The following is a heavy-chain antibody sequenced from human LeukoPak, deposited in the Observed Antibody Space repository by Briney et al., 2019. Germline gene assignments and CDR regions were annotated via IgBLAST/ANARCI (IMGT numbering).Heavy chain of an antibody. CDR3: ARDAMVRGEIGTHYYYYYYMDV. J-gene: IGHJ6*03. CDR2: INWNGGST. V-gene: IGHV3-20*04. D-gene: IGHD3-10*01. CDR1: GFTFDDYG. Sequence: PGGSLRLSCEASGFTFDDYGMSWVRQAPGKGLEWVSGINWNGGSTGYADSVKGRFTISRDNAKNSLYLQMNSLRAEDTAVYYCARDAMVRGEIGTHYYYYYYMDVWGKGTTVTVSS.